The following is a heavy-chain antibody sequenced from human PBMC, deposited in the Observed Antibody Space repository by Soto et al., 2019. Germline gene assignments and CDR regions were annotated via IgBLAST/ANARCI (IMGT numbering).Heavy chain of an antibody. V-gene: IGHV3-48*01. Sequence: GGSLRLSCVASGFRFSGHSMNWVRQAPGKGLEWIAYITGDGSPIMYADSVKGRFTISRDNAKNSLYLQMNSLRAEDTAVYYCARGGFDWLPHYFDYWGQGTLVTVSS. CDR2: ITGDGSPI. CDR3: ARGGFDWLPHYFDY. CDR1: GFRFSGHS. J-gene: IGHJ4*02. D-gene: IGHD3-9*01.